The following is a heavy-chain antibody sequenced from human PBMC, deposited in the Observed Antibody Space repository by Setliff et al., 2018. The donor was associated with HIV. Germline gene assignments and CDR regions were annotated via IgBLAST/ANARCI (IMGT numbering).Heavy chain of an antibody. Sequence: SLTCAVYGGSFSGYHWSWIRQPPGKGLEWIGEINHSGSTSDNPSLKSRVTISVDTSKNQFSLKLTSVTAADTAVYWCARHISPDMDNFWSGYRGYFDYWGQGTLVTVSS. CDR3: ARHISPDMDNFWSGYRGYFDY. J-gene: IGHJ4*02. D-gene: IGHD3-3*01. V-gene: IGHV4-34*01. CDR1: GGSFSGYH. CDR2: INHSGST.